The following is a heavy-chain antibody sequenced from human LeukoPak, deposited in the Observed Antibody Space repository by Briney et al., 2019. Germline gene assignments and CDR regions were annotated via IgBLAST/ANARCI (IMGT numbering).Heavy chain of an antibody. CDR2: ISSSGSTI. D-gene: IGHD3-22*01. CDR3: ASPDIFSVVVITSYFDY. J-gene: IGHJ4*02. V-gene: IGHV3-48*03. CDR1: GFTFSSYE. Sequence: PGGSLRLSCAASGFTFSSYEMNWVRQAPGKGLEWVSYISSSGSTIYYADSVKGRLTISRDNAKNSLYLQMNSLRAEDTAVYYCASPDIFSVVVITSYFDYWGQGTLVTVSS.